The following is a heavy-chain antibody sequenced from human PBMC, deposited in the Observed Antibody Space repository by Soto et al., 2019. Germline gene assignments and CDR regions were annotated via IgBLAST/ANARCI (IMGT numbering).Heavy chain of an antibody. CDR2: INYSGNT. CDR1: GGSISSSSSY. V-gene: IGHV4-39*01. Sequence: SETLSLTCTVSGGSISSSSSYWGWIRQPPGKGLEWIGSINYSGNTYYNPSLKSRVTISVDTSKNQFSLKLSSVTAADTAVYYCARLDTVTTVTFDYWGQGTLVT. CDR3: ARLDTVTTVTFDY. J-gene: IGHJ4*02. D-gene: IGHD4-17*01.